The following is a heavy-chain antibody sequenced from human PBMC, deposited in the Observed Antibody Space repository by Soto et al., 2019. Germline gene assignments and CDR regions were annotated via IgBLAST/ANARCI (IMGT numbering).Heavy chain of an antibody. D-gene: IGHD6-13*01. CDR2: IYPGDSDT. Sequence: GESLKISCMGSGYKVSTWQNFTSYWIAWVRQMPGEGLEWMGIIYPGDSDTRYSPSFQGQVTISADKSINSVYLQWSSLKASDTAIYYCARTTAAGKYYYGVDVWGQGTTVTVSS. V-gene: IGHV5-51*01. CDR1: GYKVSTWQNFTSYW. CDR3: ARTTAAGKYYYGVDV. J-gene: IGHJ6*02.